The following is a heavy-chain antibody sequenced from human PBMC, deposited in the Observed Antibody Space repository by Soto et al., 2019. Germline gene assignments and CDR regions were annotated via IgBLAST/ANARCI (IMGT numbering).Heavy chain of an antibody. Sequence: PGGSLRLSCAVSGFTFSSTWMNWVRQAPGKGLVWVSRITSDGGSTTYADSVKGRFTIPRDNAKNTLYLQMNSLRAEDTAVYYCARDWYYSLDYWGQGTLVTVSS. CDR2: ITSDGGST. J-gene: IGHJ4*02. CDR3: ARDWYYSLDY. D-gene: IGHD2-21*01. V-gene: IGHV3-74*01. CDR1: GFTFSSTW.